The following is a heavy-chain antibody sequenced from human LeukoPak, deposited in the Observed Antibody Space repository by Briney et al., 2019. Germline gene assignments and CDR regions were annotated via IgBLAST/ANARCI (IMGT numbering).Heavy chain of an antibody. Sequence: GGSLRLSCAASGFTVSSNYMTWVRQAPGKGLEWVSVIYSGGGTYYADSVKGRFTISRDNFKNTLYLQMNSLRAEDTALYYCARDRGSYDAFDIWGQGTMVTVSS. CDR3: ARDRGSYDAFDI. J-gene: IGHJ3*02. CDR2: IYSGGGT. CDR1: GFTVSSNY. D-gene: IGHD1-26*01. V-gene: IGHV3-53*01.